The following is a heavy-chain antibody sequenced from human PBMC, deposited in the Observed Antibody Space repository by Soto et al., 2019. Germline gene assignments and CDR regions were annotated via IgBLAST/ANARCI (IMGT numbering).Heavy chain of an antibody. CDR2: ISAYNGNT. J-gene: IGHJ5*02. V-gene: IGHV1-18*01. D-gene: IGHD2-15*01. CDR1: GYTFTSYG. Sequence: ASVKVSCKASGYTFTSYGISWVRQAPGQGLEWMGWISAYNGNTNYAQKLQGRVTMTTDTSTSTAYMELRSLRSDDTAVYYCARGYCSGGSSYYNWFDPWGQGTLVTVSS. CDR3: ARGYCSGGSSYYNWFDP.